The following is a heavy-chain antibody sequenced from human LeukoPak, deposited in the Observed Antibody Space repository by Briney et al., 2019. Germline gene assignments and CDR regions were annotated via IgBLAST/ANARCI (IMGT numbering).Heavy chain of an antibody. CDR2: IFYTGST. V-gene: IGHV4-59*12. J-gene: IGHJ5*01. CDR1: GGSISSYY. CDR3: ARGISSSWFLLDS. D-gene: IGHD6-13*01. Sequence: SSETLSLTCTVSGGSISSYYWSWIRQPPGKGLAWIGYIFYTGSTNYNPSLKSRVTISVDTSKNQFSLKLSSVTAADTAVYYCARGISSSWFLLDSWGQGTLVTVSS.